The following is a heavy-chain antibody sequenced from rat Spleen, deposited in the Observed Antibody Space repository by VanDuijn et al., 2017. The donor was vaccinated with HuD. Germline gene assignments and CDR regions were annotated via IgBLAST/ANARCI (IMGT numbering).Heavy chain of an antibody. CDR3: TRPDYPGVTTNWFAH. J-gene: IGHJ3*01. D-gene: IGHD1-4*01. CDR1: GFTFSDYY. Sequence: EVQLVESDGGLVQPGRSLKLSCAASGFTFSDYYMAWVRQAPTKGLEWVAYISYDGETTYHRNSVTGRFNISRDNAKSTLYLQMDSLRSEDTATYYCTRPDYPGVTTNWFAHWGQGTLVTVSS. CDR2: ISYDGETT. V-gene: IGHV5-20*01.